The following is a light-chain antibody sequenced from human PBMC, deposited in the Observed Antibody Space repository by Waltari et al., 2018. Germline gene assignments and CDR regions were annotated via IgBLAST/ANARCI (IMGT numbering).Light chain of an antibody. V-gene: IGKV1-39*01. CDR3: EQSYNIPT. J-gene: IGKJ4*01. CDR2: AAS. Sequence: DIQITQSPSSLSASVGDRATIACRTSQSIRNYLNWYQQKPGKAPKLLIYAASTLQSGVPSRFSGSGSGTDFTLTISSLQPEDFATYYCEQSYNIPTFGGGTKVEIK. CDR1: QSIRNY.